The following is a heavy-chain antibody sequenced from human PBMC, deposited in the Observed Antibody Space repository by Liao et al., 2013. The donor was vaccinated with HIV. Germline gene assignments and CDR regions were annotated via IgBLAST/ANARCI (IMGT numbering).Heavy chain of an antibody. CDR2: SYTTGST. Sequence: QMQLQESGPGLVKPSETLSLTCTVSGESISDNYWSWIRQPAGKGLEWIGRSYTTGSTNYNPSLRGRVTVSTDTSKNQFSLRLTSVTAADTAVYYCARGVVAQDAFDIWGQGTMVTVSS. V-gene: IGHV4-4*07. J-gene: IGHJ3*02. CDR3: ARGVVAQDAFDI. CDR1: GESISDNY. D-gene: IGHD2-15*01.